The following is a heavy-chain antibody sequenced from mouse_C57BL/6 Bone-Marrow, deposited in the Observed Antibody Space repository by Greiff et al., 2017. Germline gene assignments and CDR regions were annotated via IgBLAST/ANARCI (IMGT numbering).Heavy chain of an antibody. D-gene: IGHD2-2*01. CDR3: TTGGYEEGGFDC. CDR1: GFTFKNTL. CDR2: IDPENGVT. Sequence: VQRQQSGADLVRPGASVKLSCTASGFTFKNTLMHWVKQRPKQGLGWIGGIDPENGVTEYASKFQGKATITADTAPNTAYLQLSSLTSEDTAVYYCTTGGYEEGGFDCWGQGTTLTVSS. J-gene: IGHJ2*01. V-gene: IGHV14-4*01.